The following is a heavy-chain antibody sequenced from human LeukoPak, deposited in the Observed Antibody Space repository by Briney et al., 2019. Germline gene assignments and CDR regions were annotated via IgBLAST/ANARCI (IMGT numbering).Heavy chain of an antibody. CDR3: AKDQGYTIFGVVIKNFDY. Sequence: GGSLRLSCAASGFTFSSYWMSWVRQAPGKGLEWVANIKQDGSEKYYVDSVKGRFTISRDNAKNSLYLQMNSLRAEDTAVYYCAKDQGYTIFGVVIKNFDYWGQGTLVTVSS. J-gene: IGHJ4*02. CDR1: GFTFSSYW. CDR2: IKQDGSEK. D-gene: IGHD3-3*01. V-gene: IGHV3-7*01.